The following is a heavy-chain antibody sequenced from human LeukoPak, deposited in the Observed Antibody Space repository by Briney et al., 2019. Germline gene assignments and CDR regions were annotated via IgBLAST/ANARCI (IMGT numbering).Heavy chain of an antibody. V-gene: IGHV3-23*01. Sequence: GRSLRLSCAASGSTFSTYAMSWVRQAPGKGLEWVSAISGSGSNTYYADSVKGRFTISRDNSKNTLYLQMNSLRAEDTAVYYCTKDPYYYWGQGTLVTVSS. J-gene: IGHJ4*02. CDR1: GSTFSTYA. CDR2: ISGSGSNT. D-gene: IGHD3-10*01. CDR3: TKDPYYY.